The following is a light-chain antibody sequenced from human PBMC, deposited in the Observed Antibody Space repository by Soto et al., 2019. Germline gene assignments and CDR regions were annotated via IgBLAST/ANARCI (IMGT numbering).Light chain of an antibody. Sequence: ETVMTQSPAALSLSPGERATLSCRASQSVSSKLVWYQQKPGQAPRFLIYGASTRATGIPARFRGSGSGTAFTLTIDSLQSEDFAVYYCKQYDDWHPAFGGGTKVDIX. CDR1: QSVSSK. J-gene: IGKJ4*01. CDR2: GAS. V-gene: IGKV3-15*01. CDR3: KQYDDWHPA.